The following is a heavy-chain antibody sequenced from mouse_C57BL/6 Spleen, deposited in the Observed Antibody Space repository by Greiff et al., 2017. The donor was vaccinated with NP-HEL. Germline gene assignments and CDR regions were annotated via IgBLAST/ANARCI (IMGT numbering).Heavy chain of an antibody. J-gene: IGHJ1*03. V-gene: IGHV1-62-2*01. CDR2: FYPGSGSI. CDR3: ARHEGPHYGSSSYWYFDV. Sequence: QVQLKESGAELVKPGASVKLSCKASGYTFTEYTIHWVKQRSGQGLEWIGWFYPGSGSIKYNEKFKDKATLTADKSSSTVYMELSRLTSEDSAVYFCARHEGPHYGSSSYWYFDVWGTGTTVTVSS. CDR1: GYTFTEYT. D-gene: IGHD1-1*01.